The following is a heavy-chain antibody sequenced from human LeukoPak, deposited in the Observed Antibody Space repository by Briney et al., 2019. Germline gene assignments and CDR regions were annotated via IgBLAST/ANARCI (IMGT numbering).Heavy chain of an antibody. D-gene: IGHD6-19*01. Sequence: SETLSLTCAVYGGSFSGYYWSWIRQPPGKGLEWIGEIDHSGSTNYNPSLKSRDTISVDTSKNQFSLKLSSVTAADTAVYYCARGPGSGWTGYFDLWGRGTLVTVSS. CDR3: ARGPGSGWTGYFDL. CDR2: IDHSGST. V-gene: IGHV4-34*01. J-gene: IGHJ2*01. CDR1: GGSFSGYY.